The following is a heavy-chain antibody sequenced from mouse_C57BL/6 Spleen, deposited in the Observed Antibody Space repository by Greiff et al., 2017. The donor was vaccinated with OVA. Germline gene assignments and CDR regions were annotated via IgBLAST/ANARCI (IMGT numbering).Heavy chain of an antibody. V-gene: IGHV1-66*01. J-gene: IGHJ4*01. Sequence: QVQLKESGPELVKPGASVKISCKASGYSFTSYYIHWVKQRPGQGLEWIGWIYPGSGNTKYNEKFKGKATLTADTSSSTAYMQLSSLTSEDSAVYYCARLQDYYYAMDYWGQGTSVTVSS. CDR3: ARLQDYYYAMDY. CDR2: IYPGSGNT. CDR1: GYSFTSYY.